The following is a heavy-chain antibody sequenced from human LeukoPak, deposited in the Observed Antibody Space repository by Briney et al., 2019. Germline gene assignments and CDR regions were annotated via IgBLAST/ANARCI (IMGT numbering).Heavy chain of an antibody. CDR1: GFTFDDYG. CDR2: INWNGGST. Sequence: GGSLRLSCAASGFTFDDYGMSWVRQAPGKGLEWVSGINWNGGSTGYADSVRGRFTISRDNAKNSLYLQMNSLRAEDTALYYCAREYSSGWTGGFDPWGQGTLVTVPS. V-gene: IGHV3-20*04. D-gene: IGHD6-19*01. J-gene: IGHJ5*02. CDR3: AREYSSGWTGGFDP.